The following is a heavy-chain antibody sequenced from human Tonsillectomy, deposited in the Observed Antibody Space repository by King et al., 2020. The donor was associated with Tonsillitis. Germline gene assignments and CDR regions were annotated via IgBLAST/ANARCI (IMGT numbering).Heavy chain of an antibody. CDR1: GFSLSTSGMC. CDR3: ARNRCYYYDSSGYYYYYGMDV. V-gene: IGHV2-70*11. CDR2: IDWDDDK. Sequence: VTLKESGPALVKPTQTLTLTCTFSGFSLSTSGMCVSWIRQPPGKALEWLARIDWDDDKYYSTSLKTRLTISKDTSKNQVVLTMTNMDPVDTATYYCARNRCYYYDSSGYYYYYGMDVWGQGTTVTVSS. J-gene: IGHJ6*02. D-gene: IGHD3-22*01.